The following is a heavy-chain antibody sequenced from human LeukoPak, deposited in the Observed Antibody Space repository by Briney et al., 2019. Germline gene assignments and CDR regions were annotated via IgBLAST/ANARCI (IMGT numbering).Heavy chain of an antibody. Sequence: QPGGSLRLSCAASGFTFSTYGMNWVRQAPGKGLEWVSYISTSPSTIYYADSVKGRFTISRDNAKKSMYLQMNSLRAEDTVVYYCARAEGIDYWGQGTLVTVSS. CDR2: ISTSPSTI. CDR1: GFTFSTYG. CDR3: ARAEGIDY. V-gene: IGHV3-48*01. J-gene: IGHJ4*02.